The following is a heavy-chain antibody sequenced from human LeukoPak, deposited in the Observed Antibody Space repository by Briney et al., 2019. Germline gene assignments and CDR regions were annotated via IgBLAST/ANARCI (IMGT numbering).Heavy chain of an antibody. CDR1: GYTFTSYG. J-gene: IGHJ5*02. CDR3: ARDGRGHWNTSRWYLGNWFDP. V-gene: IGHV1-18*01. D-gene: IGHD6-13*01. Sequence: GASVNLSCGSSGYTFTSYGINWVRQAPGQGFEGMGCISTYEANTEYTQKLQGRSTRTTAPSTSTAYMEVRSLRSDDTAVYYCARDGRGHWNTSRWYLGNWFDPWGQGPLATVS. CDR2: ISTYEANT.